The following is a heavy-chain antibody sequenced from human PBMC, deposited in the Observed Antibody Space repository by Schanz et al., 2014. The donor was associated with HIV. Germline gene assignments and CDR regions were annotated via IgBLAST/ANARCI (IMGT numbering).Heavy chain of an antibody. CDR3: ARDLHDYGDARTDY. J-gene: IGHJ4*02. CDR2: IGSGGGYK. Sequence: EVQLLESGGGFVQPGGSLRLSCAASGFTFSGFAMSWVRQAPGKGLEWVSSIGSGGGYKYYADSVNGRFTISRDNAKNSLHLQMSRLGAEDTAVYYCARDLHDYGDARTDYWGQGILVTVSS. CDR1: GFTFSGFA. D-gene: IGHD4-17*01. V-gene: IGHV3-21*06.